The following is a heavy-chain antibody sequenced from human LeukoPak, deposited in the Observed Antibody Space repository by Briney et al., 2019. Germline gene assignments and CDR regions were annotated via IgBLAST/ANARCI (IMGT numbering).Heavy chain of an antibody. Sequence: GGSLRLSCAASGFTFSSYSMNWVRQAPGKGLEWVSYISSSSSTIYYADSVKGRLTISRDNAKNSLYLQMNSLRAEDTAVYYCARGHSSSPNWFDPWGQGTLVTVSS. CDR3: ARGHSSSPNWFDP. D-gene: IGHD6-13*01. V-gene: IGHV3-48*01. CDR1: GFTFSSYS. J-gene: IGHJ5*02. CDR2: ISSSSSTI.